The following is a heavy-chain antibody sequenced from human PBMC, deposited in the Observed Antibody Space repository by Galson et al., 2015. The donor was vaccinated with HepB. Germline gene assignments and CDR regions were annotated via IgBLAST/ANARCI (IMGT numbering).Heavy chain of an antibody. CDR2: IYYTGST. Sequence: SETLSLTCTVSGGSISSSSYYWGWIRQPPGKGLEWIGNIYYTGSTFYKSSLQSRVTISVDTSKNQFSLKLRSVTAADTAVYYCARYVTTAYFDDWGQGTLVTVSS. V-gene: IGHV4-39*01. CDR1: GGSISSSSYY. CDR3: ARYVTTAYFDD. D-gene: IGHD2-21*02. J-gene: IGHJ4*02.